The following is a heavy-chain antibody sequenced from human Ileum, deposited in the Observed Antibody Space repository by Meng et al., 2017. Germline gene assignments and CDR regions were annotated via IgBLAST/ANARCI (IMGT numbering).Heavy chain of an antibody. Sequence: HLHVEGLGLVMPSDTLSSMCPVSGGAASSAAYQCCWIRQPPGKGLDWIVYAPNSFDPSPNYNPSLKSRVTISLDTPKNQFSLKLTSVTAADTAVYYCARDYWGSLDYWGQGILVTVSS. D-gene: IGHD7-27*01. CDR2: APNSFDPSP. CDR3: ARDYWGSLDY. V-gene: IGHV4-61*08. J-gene: IGHJ4*02. CDR1: GGAASSAAYQ.